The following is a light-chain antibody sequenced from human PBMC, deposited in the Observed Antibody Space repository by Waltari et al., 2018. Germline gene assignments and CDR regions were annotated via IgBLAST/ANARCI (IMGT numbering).Light chain of an antibody. CDR1: QSVLYSSNNKNY. V-gene: IGKV4-1*01. CDR2: WAS. Sequence: DIVMTQSPDSLAVSLGERATINCKSSQSVLYSSNNKNYLAWYQQRPGQPPKLLIYWASTRESGVPDRFSGSGSGTDFTLIISSRQAEDVAVYYCQQYYSDPWTFGQGTKVEIK. CDR3: QQYYSDPWT. J-gene: IGKJ1*01.